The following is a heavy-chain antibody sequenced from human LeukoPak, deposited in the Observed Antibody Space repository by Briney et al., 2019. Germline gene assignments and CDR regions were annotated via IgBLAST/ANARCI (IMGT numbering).Heavy chain of an antibody. J-gene: IGHJ3*01. Sequence: SETLSLTCTVSGDSTSSYYWSSIRQPPGKGLEWIGYIYYSGNTYYNPFLKSRVTISVDTSKNQFSLKVNSVTAADTAVYYCARTKPLDPFDSWGQGTLVTVSS. V-gene: IGHV4-59*01. CDR1: GDSTSSYY. CDR2: IYYSGNT. CDR3: ARTKPLDPFDS.